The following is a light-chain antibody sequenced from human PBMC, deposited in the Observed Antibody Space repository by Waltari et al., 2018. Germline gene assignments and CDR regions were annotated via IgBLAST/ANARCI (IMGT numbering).Light chain of an antibody. CDR2: DAN. V-gene: IGKV1-39*01. Sequence: DIPMSQSPSSLSASVGDRVTITCRASQGISSYLNWYQQKPGKAPKLLIYDANSLASGVPSRFSGSGSGTEFTLTISSLQPEDFATYYCQQGNSYPWTFGQGTKVEIK. J-gene: IGKJ1*01. CDR1: QGISSY. CDR3: QQGNSYPWT.